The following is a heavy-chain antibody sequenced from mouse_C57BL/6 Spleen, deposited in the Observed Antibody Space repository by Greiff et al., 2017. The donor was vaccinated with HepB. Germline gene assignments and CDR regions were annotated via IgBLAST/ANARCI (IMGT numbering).Heavy chain of an antibody. CDR1: GYTFTSYW. J-gene: IGHJ4*01. CDR3: SRTYYSNYYAMDY. V-gene: IGHV1-53*01. CDR2: INPSNGGT. Sequence: QVQLQQPGTELVKPGASVKLSCKASGYTFTSYWMHWVKQRPGQGLEWIGNINPSNGGTNYNEKFKSKATLTVDKSSSTAYMQLISLTSEDSAVYYYSRTYYSNYYAMDYWGQGTSVTVSS. D-gene: IGHD2-5*01.